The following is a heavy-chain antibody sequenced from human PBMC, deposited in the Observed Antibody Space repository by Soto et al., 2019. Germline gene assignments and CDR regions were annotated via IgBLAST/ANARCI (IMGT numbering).Heavy chain of an antibody. J-gene: IGHJ3*02. CDR1: VFTFSSYS. Sequence: PGGALRRSCAASVFTFSSYSMNWVRQAPGKGLEWVSYISSSSSTIYYADSVKGRFTISRDNAKNSLYLQMNSLRDEDTAVYYCAREAMIVVVTYAFDIWGQGTMVTVSS. CDR2: ISSSSSTI. V-gene: IGHV3-48*02. CDR3: AREAMIVVVTYAFDI. D-gene: IGHD3-22*01.